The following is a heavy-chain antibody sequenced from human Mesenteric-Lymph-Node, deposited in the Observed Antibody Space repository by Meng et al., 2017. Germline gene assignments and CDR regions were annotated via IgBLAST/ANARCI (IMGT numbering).Heavy chain of an antibody. V-gene: IGHV3-53*04. CDR1: GSSFSHYA. J-gene: IGHJ6*02. CDR2: IYSGGST. CDR3: ARVISEPVDTAMARHGRGSYYYYGMDV. Sequence: GESLKISCADSGSSFSHYAVSWVRLAPGKWLEWVSVIYSGGSTYYADSVKGRFTISRHNSKNTLYLQMNSLRAEDTAVYYCARVISEPVDTAMARHGRGSYYYYGMDVWGQGTTVTVSS. D-gene: IGHD5-18*01.